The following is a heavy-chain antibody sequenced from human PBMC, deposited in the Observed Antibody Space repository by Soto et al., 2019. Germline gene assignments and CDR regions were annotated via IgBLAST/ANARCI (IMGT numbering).Heavy chain of an antibody. CDR3: ARAGGTYYDFWSGYYDYYYGMDV. D-gene: IGHD3-3*01. V-gene: IGHV1-8*01. J-gene: IGHJ6*02. CDR2: VNPYSGNT. CDR1: GYTFPRYD. Sequence: ASVKGFSKASGYTFPRYDIKWVRQATGQGLEGMGGVNPYSGNTGYPQKFQGRVTTPRNTSISTAYMELSSLRSEDTAVYYCARAGGTYYDFWSGYYDYYYGMDVWGQGTTVTVSS.